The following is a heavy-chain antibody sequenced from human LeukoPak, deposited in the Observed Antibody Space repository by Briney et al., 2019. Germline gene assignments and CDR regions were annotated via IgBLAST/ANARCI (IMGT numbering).Heavy chain of an antibody. CDR1: GHTFTGYY. CDR3: ARDLLYGDYSFDF. J-gene: IGHJ4*02. CDR2: INPNSGDT. V-gene: IGHV1-2*02. Sequence: ASVKVSCKASGHTFTGYYMHWVRQAPGQGLEWMGWINPNSGDTNYAQKFQGRVTMTRDTSISTAYMELSRLRSDDTAVYYCARDLLYGDYSFDFWGQGTLVTVSS. D-gene: IGHD4-17*01.